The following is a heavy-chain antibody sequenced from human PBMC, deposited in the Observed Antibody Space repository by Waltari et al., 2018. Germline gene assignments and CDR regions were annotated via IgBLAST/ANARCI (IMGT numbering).Heavy chain of an antibody. Sequence: EVQLVESGGGLVQPGGSLRLSCAASGFTFSSYAMSWVRQAPGKGLEWVSAISGSGVSTYYAGSVKGRFTISRDNSKNTLDLQMNSLRAEDTAVYYCAKGRRGSWVYYYYMDVWGKGTTVTVSS. J-gene: IGHJ6*03. V-gene: IGHV3-23*04. CDR1: GFTFSSYA. CDR3: AKGRRGSWVYYYYMDV. CDR2: ISGSGVST. D-gene: IGHD6-13*01.